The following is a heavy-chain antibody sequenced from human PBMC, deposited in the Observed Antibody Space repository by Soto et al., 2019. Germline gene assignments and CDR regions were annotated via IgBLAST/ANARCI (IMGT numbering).Heavy chain of an antibody. V-gene: IGHV1-46*01. CDR2: INPSGGST. Sequence: ASVKVSCKASGYTFTSYYMHWVRQAPGQGLEWMGIINPSGGSTSHAQKFQGRVTMTRDTSTSTVYMEPSSLRSEDTAVYYCAAGNGSYYSSFDYCGQGTLVTVSS. CDR3: AAGNGSYYSSFDY. D-gene: IGHD1-26*01. J-gene: IGHJ4*02. CDR1: GYTFTSYY.